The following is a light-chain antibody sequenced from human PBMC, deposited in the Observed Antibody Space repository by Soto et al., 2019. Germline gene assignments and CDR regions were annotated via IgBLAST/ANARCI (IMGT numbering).Light chain of an antibody. Sequence: EIVLTQSPGTLSLSPGERATLSCRASQSVSSSYLAWYQQKPGQDPRLLIYGASSRATGIPDRFSGRGSGTDFTLTISRLVPEDFAVYYCQQYGSSPRTFGQGTKVEIQ. CDR3: QQYGSSPRT. CDR1: QSVSSSY. J-gene: IGKJ1*01. V-gene: IGKV3-20*01. CDR2: GAS.